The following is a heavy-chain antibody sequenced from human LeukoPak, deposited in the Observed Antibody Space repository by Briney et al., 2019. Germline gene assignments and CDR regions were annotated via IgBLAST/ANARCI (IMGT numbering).Heavy chain of an antibody. D-gene: IGHD3-3*01. Sequence: SETLSLTCAVYGGSFSGYYWSWIRQPPGKGLEWIGEINHSGSTNYNPSLKSRVTISVDTSKNQFSLKLSSVTAADTAVYYCARHGSAFRYDSAFDPWGQGTLVTVSS. CDR3: ARHGSAFRYDSAFDP. CDR1: GGSFSGYY. CDR2: INHSGST. V-gene: IGHV4-34*01. J-gene: IGHJ5*02.